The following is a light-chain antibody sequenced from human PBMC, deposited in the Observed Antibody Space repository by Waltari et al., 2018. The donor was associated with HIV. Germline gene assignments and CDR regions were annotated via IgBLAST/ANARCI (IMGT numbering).Light chain of an antibody. J-gene: IGLJ2*01. V-gene: IGLV3-9*01. CDR3: QVWDSSTVL. Sequence: SSELTQPVSVSVVLGQTARITCGGNNIGSYHVNWYKQRPGQAPFLVLYRDSNRASGIPDRFSGSNSRNTATLTIARAQVGDEGDFYCQVWDSSTVLFGGGTKLIVL. CDR2: RDS. CDR1: NIGSYH.